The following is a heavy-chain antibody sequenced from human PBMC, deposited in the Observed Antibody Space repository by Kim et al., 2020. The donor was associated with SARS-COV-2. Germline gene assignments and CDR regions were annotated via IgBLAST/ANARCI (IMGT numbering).Heavy chain of an antibody. CDR1: GFTFSSYA. Sequence: GGSLRLSCAASGFTFSSYAMSWVRQAPGKGLEWVSAISGSGGSTYYADSVKGRFTISRDNSKNTLYLQMNSLRAEDTAVYYCAKPITYYDFWSGYYTNDYYYGMDGWGQGTTVTVSS. D-gene: IGHD3-3*01. CDR3: AKPITYYDFWSGYYTNDYYYGMDG. J-gene: IGHJ6*02. CDR2: ISGSGGST. V-gene: IGHV3-23*01.